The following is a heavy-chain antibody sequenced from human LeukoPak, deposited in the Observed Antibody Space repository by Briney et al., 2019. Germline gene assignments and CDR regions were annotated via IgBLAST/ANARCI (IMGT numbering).Heavy chain of an antibody. D-gene: IGHD1-26*01. CDR3: ARDYSGSYGLDY. Sequence: GGSPRLSCAASGFTFSSYWMHWVRQAPGKGLVWVSRINSDGSSTSYADSVKGRFTISRDNAKNTLYLQMNSLRAEDTSVYYCARDYSGSYGLDYWGQGTLVTVSS. J-gene: IGHJ4*02. CDR2: INSDGSST. V-gene: IGHV3-74*01. CDR1: GFTFSSYW.